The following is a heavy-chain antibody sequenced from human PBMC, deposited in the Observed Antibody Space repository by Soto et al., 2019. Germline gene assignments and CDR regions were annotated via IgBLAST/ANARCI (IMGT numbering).Heavy chain of an antibody. CDR3: ARGRYGDY. CDR1: GYAFTTYG. CDR2: ISAXNGNX. V-gene: IGHV1-18*01. D-gene: IGHD1-1*01. Sequence: SXXXSCKGSGYAFTTYGITWVRQAPGQGLEWMGWISAXNGNXNYAQKLQGRVTVTRDTSTSTAYMELRSLRSDDTAVYYCARGRYGDYWGQGALVTVSS. J-gene: IGHJ4*02.